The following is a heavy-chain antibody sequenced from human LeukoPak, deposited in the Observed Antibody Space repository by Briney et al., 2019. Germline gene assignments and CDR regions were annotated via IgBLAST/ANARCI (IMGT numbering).Heavy chain of an antibody. D-gene: IGHD2-21*02. J-gene: IGHJ4*02. CDR2: IYSGGST. V-gene: IGHV3-66*01. Sequence: GGSLRLSCAASGFTVSSNYMSWVRQAPGKGLEWVSVIYSGGSTYYADSVKVRFTISRDNSKNTMYLQMNSLRAEDTAVYYCAREGRALDCGGDCFPRPYWGQGTLVTVSS. CDR1: GFTVSSNY. CDR3: AREGRALDCGGDCFPRPY.